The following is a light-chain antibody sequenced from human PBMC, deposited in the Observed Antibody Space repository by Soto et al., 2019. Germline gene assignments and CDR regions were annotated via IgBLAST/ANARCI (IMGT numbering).Light chain of an antibody. Sequence: DIQMTQSPSSLSASVGDRVTITCRASQSIGIYLNWYQQEPGKAPKLLISSTSSLQSGVPSRFSGSGSGTDFTLTISSLQPEDFATYYCQQSYSTVRTFGQGTKVDIK. V-gene: IGKV1-39*01. J-gene: IGKJ1*01. CDR2: STS. CDR1: QSIGIY. CDR3: QQSYSTVRT.